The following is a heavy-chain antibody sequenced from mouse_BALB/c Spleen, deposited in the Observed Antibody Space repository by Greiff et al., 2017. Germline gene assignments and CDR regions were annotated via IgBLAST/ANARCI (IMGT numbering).Heavy chain of an antibody. D-gene: IGHD2-3*01. CDR3: GRWLLHAMDY. J-gene: IGHJ4*01. V-gene: IGHV1-37*01. CDR2: INPYNGDT. CDR1: GYSFTGYF. Sequence: EVNVVESGPELVKPGASVKISCKASGYSFTGYFMNWVKQSHGKSLEWIGRINPYNGDTFYNQKFKGKATLTVDKSSSTAHMELLSLTSEDSAVYYCGRWLLHAMDYWGQGTSVTVSS.